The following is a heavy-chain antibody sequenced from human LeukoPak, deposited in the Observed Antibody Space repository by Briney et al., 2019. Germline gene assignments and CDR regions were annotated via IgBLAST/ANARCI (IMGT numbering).Heavy chain of an antibody. V-gene: IGHV3-30-3*01. CDR2: VSYDGSNK. J-gene: IGHJ4*02. CDR3: ATIGDRRSGELYRIDY. Sequence: LSLTCAVSGGSITSDNWWTWVRQAPGKGLEWVAVVSYDGSNKYYADSVKGRFTISRDNSKNTLYLQMNSLRAEDAAVYYCATIGDRRSGELYRIDYWGQGTLVTVSS. CDR1: GGSITSDN. D-gene: IGHD1-26*01.